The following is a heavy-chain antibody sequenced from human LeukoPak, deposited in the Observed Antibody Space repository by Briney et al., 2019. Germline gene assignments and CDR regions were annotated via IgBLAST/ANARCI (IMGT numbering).Heavy chain of an antibody. J-gene: IGHJ4*02. V-gene: IGHV3-15*01. CDR3: TTEDYGDYVPDY. CDR2: IKSKTDGGTT. CDR1: GFTFSKAW. D-gene: IGHD4-17*01. Sequence: GGSLRLSCAASGFTFSKAWMSWVRQAPGKGLKWVGQIKSKTDGGTTDYAAPVKGRFTISRDDSKNSLYLLMNSLKTEDTAVYYCTTEDYGDYVPDYWGQGTLVTVSS.